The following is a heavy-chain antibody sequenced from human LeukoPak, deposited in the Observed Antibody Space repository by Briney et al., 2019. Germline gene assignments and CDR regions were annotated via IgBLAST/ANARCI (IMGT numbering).Heavy chain of an antibody. CDR3: ACSHPLGSNNDYYTPFDY. D-gene: IGHD3-3*01. CDR1: GGSISSYY. CDR2: MYYSGST. J-gene: IGHJ4*02. V-gene: IGHV4-59*01. Sequence: SETLSLTCTVSGGSISSYYWSWIRQPPGKGLEWIGYMYYSGSTNYNPSLKSRVTISVDTSKNQFSLKLSSVTAADTAVYYCACSHPLGSNNDYYTPFDYWGQGTLLTVSS.